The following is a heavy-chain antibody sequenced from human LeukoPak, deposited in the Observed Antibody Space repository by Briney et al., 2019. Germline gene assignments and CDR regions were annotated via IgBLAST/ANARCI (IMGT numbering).Heavy chain of an antibody. V-gene: IGHV4-59*01. D-gene: IGHD6-13*01. CDR2: IYYSGST. CDR3: ARVSVIAAAGPFDY. CDR1: GGSISSYY. J-gene: IGHJ4*02. Sequence: PSETLSLTCTVSGGSISSYYWSWIRQPPGKGLEWIGYIYYSGSTNYNPSLKSRVTISVDTPKNQFSLKLSSVTAADTAVYYCARVSVIAAAGPFDYWGQGTLVTVSS.